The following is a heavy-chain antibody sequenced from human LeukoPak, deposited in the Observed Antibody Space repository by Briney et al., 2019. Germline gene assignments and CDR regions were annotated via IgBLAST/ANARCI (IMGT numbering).Heavy chain of an antibody. D-gene: IGHD3-10*01. CDR3: ARDKVYYGSGTYGY. V-gene: IGHV3-74*01. Sequence: PGGSLRLSCAASGFTFSSYWMHWVRQVPGKGLVWVSHINSDGSSTSYADSVKGRFTISRDNAKNTLYLQMNSLRAEDTAVCFCARDKVYYGSGTYGYWGQGTLVTVSS. CDR1: GFTFSSYW. J-gene: IGHJ4*02. CDR2: INSDGSST.